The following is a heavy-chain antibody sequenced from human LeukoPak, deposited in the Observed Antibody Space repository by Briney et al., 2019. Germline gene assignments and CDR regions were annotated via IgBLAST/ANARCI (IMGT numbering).Heavy chain of an antibody. D-gene: IGHD3-22*01. CDR2: IKSDGAV. Sequence: GGSLRLSCGASGFSCTTAWMSWVRQAPGKGLEWVARIKSDGAVDYASPVKGRLTISKDYSKNTLYLQMNSLKVEDTAVYYCVIDDYYDYSGTREADYFDYWGQGTLVTVSS. CDR3: VIDDYYDYSGTREADYFDY. CDR1: GFSCTTAW. V-gene: IGHV3-15*01. J-gene: IGHJ4*02.